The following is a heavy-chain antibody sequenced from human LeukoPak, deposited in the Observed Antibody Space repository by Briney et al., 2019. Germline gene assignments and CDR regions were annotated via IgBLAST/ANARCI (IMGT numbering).Heavy chain of an antibody. CDR3: ARDMDFYMDV. CDR2: LYHSGST. J-gene: IGHJ6*03. CDR1: VYSISSGYY. V-gene: IGHV4-38-2*02. D-gene: IGHD3/OR15-3a*01. Sequence: PSETLSLTCSVFVYSISSGYYWGWIRQPPGKGLEWIGSLYHSGSTYYNPSLKSRVTISVDTSKNQFSLKLSSVTAADTAVYYCARDMDFYMDVWGKGSTVTVSS.